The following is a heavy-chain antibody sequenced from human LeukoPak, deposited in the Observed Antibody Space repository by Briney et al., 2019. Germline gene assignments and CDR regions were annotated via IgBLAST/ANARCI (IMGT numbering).Heavy chain of an antibody. CDR1: GYTFTSYG. D-gene: IGHD3-10*01. Sequence: ASVKVSCKASGYTFTSYGISWVRPAPGQGLEWMGWVSAYNGNTNYAQKLQGRVTMTTDTSTSTAYMELRSLRSDDTAVYYCARLRELRITMVRGVHYFDYWGQGTLVTVSS. V-gene: IGHV1-18*01. CDR3: ARLRELRITMVRGVHYFDY. CDR2: VSAYNGNT. J-gene: IGHJ4*02.